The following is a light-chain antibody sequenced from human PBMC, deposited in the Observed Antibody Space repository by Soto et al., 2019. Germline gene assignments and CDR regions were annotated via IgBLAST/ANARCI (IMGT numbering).Light chain of an antibody. CDR1: QGIRSG. CDR2: DAS. J-gene: IGKJ2*01. Sequence: ALQLTQSPSSLSASIGDRVTITCRASQGIRSGLAWYQQKAGKAPILLIYDASSLESGVPSRFSGSGSGTAFTLTISSLRPEDFATYYCQQFNNYLSYTFGQGTKLEIK. V-gene: IGKV1D-13*01. CDR3: QQFNNYLSYT.